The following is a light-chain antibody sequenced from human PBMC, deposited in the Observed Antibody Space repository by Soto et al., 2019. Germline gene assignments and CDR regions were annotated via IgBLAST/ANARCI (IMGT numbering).Light chain of an antibody. CDR2: DVN. CDR3: SSHSSSSTLVV. CDR1: SSDVGGYNY. Sequence: QSVLSQPASMSGSPRQSITISCTGTSSDVGGYNYVSWYRQYPGKAPKLIIYDVNNRPSEVSNRFSGSKSGNTASLTISGLQAEDEADYYCSSHSSSSTLVVFGGGTKVTVL. J-gene: IGLJ2*01. V-gene: IGLV2-14*03.